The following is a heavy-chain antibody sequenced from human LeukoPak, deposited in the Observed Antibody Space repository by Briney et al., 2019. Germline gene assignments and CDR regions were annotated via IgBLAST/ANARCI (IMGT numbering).Heavy chain of an antibody. Sequence: GGSLRLSCAASGFTFSSYAMSWVRQAPGKGLEWVSAISGSGGSTYYADSVKGRFTISRDNPKNTLYLQMNSLRAEDTAVYYCARLPMITFGGVPWAEAFDIWGQGTMVTVSS. V-gene: IGHV3-23*01. CDR3: ARLPMITFGGVPWAEAFDI. J-gene: IGHJ3*02. CDR2: ISGSGGST. D-gene: IGHD3-16*01. CDR1: GFTFSSYA.